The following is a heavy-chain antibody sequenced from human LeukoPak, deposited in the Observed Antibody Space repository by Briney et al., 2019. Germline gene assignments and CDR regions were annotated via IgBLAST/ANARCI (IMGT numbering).Heavy chain of an antibody. CDR1: GYTFTSYA. CDR2: INAGNGNT. V-gene: IGHV1-3*01. Sequence: GASVKVSCKASGYTFTSYAMHWVRQAPGQRLEWMGWINAGNGNTKYSQKFQGRVTITRDTSASTVYMELSSLRSEDTAVYYCARGYCSGGSCYTLDHYYGMDVWGQGTTVTVSS. CDR3: ARGYCSGGSCYTLDHYYGMDV. J-gene: IGHJ6*02. D-gene: IGHD2-15*01.